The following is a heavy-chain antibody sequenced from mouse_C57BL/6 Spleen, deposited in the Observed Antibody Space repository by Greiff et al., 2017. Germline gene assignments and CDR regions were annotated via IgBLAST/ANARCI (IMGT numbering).Heavy chain of an antibody. CDR1: GYTFTSYW. D-gene: IGHD1-1*01. Sequence: VPLQQPGAELVQPGASVKLSCKASGYTFTSYWMHWVKQRPGQGLEWIGMIHPTSGSTNYNEKFKSKATLTVDKSSSTAYMQRSSLTSEDSAVYYCARGYYCSGAYWGQGTLVTGSA. CDR2: IHPTSGST. CDR3: ARGYYCSGAY. V-gene: IGHV1-64*01. J-gene: IGHJ3*01.